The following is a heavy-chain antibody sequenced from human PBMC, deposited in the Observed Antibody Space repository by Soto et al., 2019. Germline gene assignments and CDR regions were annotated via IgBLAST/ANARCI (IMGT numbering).Heavy chain of an antibody. J-gene: IGHJ4*02. CDR3: ARDLSPGTTGDCRFDY. D-gene: IGHD1-7*01. V-gene: IGHV3-21*01. Sequence: GGSLRLSCAASGFTFSSYSMNWVRQAPGKGLEWVSSISSSSSYIYYADSVKGRFTISRDNAKNSLYLQMNSLRAEDTAVYYCARDLSPGTTGDCRFDYWGQGTLVTVSS. CDR1: GFTFSSYS. CDR2: ISSSSSYI.